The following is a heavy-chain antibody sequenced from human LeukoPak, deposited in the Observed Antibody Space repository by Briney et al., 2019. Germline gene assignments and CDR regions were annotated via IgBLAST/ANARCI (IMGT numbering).Heavy chain of an antibody. CDR2: INHSGST. D-gene: IGHD3-3*01. V-gene: IGHV4-34*01. CDR3: ARVRSYNFLRGYFDY. Sequence: SETLSLTCAVYGGSFSGYYWSWIRQPPGKGLEWIGEINHSGSTNYNPSLKSRVTISVDTSKNQFSLKLSSVTAADTAVYYCARVRSYNFLRGYFDYWGQGTLVTVSS. J-gene: IGHJ4*02. CDR1: GGSFSGYY.